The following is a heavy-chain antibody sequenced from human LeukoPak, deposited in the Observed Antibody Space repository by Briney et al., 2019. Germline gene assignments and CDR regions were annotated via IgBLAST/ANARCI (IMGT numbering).Heavy chain of an antibody. D-gene: IGHD3-10*01. Sequence: GASLRLSCVASGFTFNNYAMSWVRQAPGKGLEWVSGISGGGGSTYYADSVEGRFTISRDNSKNTLFLQMNSLRAEDTAVYYCAKSANTWPYYFDYWGQGTLVTVSS. V-gene: IGHV3-23*01. J-gene: IGHJ4*02. CDR2: ISGGGGST. CDR1: GFTFNNYA. CDR3: AKSANTWPYYFDY.